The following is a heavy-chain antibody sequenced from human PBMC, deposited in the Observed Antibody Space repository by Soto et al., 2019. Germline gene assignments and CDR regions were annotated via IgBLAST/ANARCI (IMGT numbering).Heavy chain of an antibody. J-gene: IGHJ3*02. CDR3: ARDGRYCSGGSCYESNDAFDI. D-gene: IGHD2-15*01. CDR1: GFTVSSNY. V-gene: IGHV3-53*04. CDR2: IYSGGST. Sequence: GGSLRLSCAASGFTVSSNYMSWVCQAPGKGLEWVSVIYSGGSTYYADSVKGRFTISRHNSKNTLYLQMNSLRAEDTAVYYCARDGRYCSGGSCYESNDAFDIWGQGTMVTVSS.